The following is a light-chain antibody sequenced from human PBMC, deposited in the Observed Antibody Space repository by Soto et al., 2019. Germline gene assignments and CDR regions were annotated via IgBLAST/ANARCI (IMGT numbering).Light chain of an antibody. CDR3: SSYTTSIALYV. CDR1: SSDVGGYNY. J-gene: IGLJ1*01. Sequence: QPASVSGSPGQSITISCTGTSSDVGGYNYVSWHQQHPGKAPKVMIYEVSNRPSGVSDRFSGSKSGNTASLTISGLQAEDEADYYCSSYTTSIALYVFGAGTKLTVL. CDR2: EVS. V-gene: IGLV2-14*01.